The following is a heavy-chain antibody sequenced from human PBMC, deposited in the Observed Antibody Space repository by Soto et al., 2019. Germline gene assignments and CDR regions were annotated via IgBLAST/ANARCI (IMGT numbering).Heavy chain of an antibody. Sequence: EVQLVESGGDLVQPGGSLRLSCAASGFTFSTHWMSWVRQAPGKGLEWVANIKEDGSESYYADSVKGRFTISRDNAKNSLYLQMNGLRVDDTGLYYCAKDVRWGQGTLVTVSS. V-gene: IGHV3-7*05. CDR1: GFTFSTHW. CDR2: IKEDGSES. CDR3: AKDVR. J-gene: IGHJ4*02.